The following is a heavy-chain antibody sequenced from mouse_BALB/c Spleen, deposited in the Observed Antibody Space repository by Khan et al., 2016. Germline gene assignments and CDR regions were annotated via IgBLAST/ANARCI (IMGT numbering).Heavy chain of an antibody. Sequence: EVQLQESGPGLVKPSQSLSLTCTVTGYSITSDYAWNWIRQFPGNRLEWMGYISYSGSTSYNPSPKSRISITRDTSKNQFFLQLNSVTSEDQATYYSARSDYGARDAMDYWGQGTSVTVSS. D-gene: IGHD1-1*01. J-gene: IGHJ4*01. CDR2: ISYSGST. CDR1: GYSITSDYA. V-gene: IGHV3-2*02. CDR3: ARSDYGARDAMDY.